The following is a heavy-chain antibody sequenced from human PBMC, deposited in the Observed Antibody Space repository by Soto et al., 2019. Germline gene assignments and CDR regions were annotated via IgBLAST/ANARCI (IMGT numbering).Heavy chain of an antibody. D-gene: IGHD3-9*01. CDR2: FSGSGGST. V-gene: IGHV3-23*01. Sequence: GGSLRLSCAASGFTFSSYAMSWVRQALGRGLVWGSTFSGSGGSTYYADSLKGRFTMSRDDSRNTLYLQMNSLRAEDTAVYYCARRRTGYHYFDYWDPETPVTVSS. J-gene: IGHJ4*02. CDR1: GFTFSSYA. CDR3: ARRRTGYHYFDY.